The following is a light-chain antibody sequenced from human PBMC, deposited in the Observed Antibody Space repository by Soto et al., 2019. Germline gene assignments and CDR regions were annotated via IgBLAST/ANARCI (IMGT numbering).Light chain of an antibody. Sequence: DIQMTQSPSTLSASVGDRATMTCRASQSISDTLAWYQQKPGKAPKLLMYGVSSLERGVPSRFSGSGSGTEFTLTISSLQPDDFATYYCQHYNSYSEAFGQGTKVDIK. J-gene: IGKJ1*01. CDR2: GVS. V-gene: IGKV1-5*01. CDR3: QHYNSYSEA. CDR1: QSISDT.